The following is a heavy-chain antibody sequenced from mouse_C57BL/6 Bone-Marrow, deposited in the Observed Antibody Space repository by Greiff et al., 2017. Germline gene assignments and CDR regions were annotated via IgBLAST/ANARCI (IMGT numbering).Heavy chain of an antibody. CDR2: IDPEDGET. J-gene: IGHJ2*01. CDR1: GFNIKDYY. D-gene: IGHD1-1*01. V-gene: IGHV14-2*01. Sequence: VQLQQSGAELVRPGASVKLSCTASGFNIKDYYMHWVKQRTEQGLEWIGRIDPEDGETKYAPKFQGKATITADTSSNTASLQLSSLTSEDTAVYYCAKDYGSRVEFDYWGQGTTLTVSS. CDR3: AKDYGSRVEFDY.